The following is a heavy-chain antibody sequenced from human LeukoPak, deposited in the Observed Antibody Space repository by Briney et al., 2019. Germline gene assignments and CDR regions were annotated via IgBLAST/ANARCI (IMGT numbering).Heavy chain of an antibody. CDR2: IWHSGHT. D-gene: IGHD6-13*01. CDR1: GGSISSGDYS. Sequence: SETLSLTCAVSGGSISSGDYSWSWIRQPPGSGLEWIGYIWHSGHTNYNPSLRSRVTIPLGRSNNQFSLRLNSVTAADTAVYYCARARESMTTAGSYFDSWGQGTLVTVSS. V-gene: IGHV4-30-2*01. J-gene: IGHJ4*02. CDR3: ARARESMTTAGSYFDS.